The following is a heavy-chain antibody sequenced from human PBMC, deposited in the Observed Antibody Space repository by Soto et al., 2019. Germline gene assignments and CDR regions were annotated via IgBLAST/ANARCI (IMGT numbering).Heavy chain of an antibody. CDR1: GFTFSSYD. D-gene: IGHD1-7*01. J-gene: IGHJ4*02. Sequence: EVQLAESGGGMVQPGGSLRLSCVASGFTFSSYDMHWVRQAPGKGLEYVSSISSNGGTTYYGNSVKGRFTISRDNSKNTPYLQMGSLRAEDMAVYYCVRRVSGNYDYWGQGPLVTVSS. V-gene: IGHV3-64*01. CDR2: ISSNGGTT. CDR3: VRRVSGNYDY.